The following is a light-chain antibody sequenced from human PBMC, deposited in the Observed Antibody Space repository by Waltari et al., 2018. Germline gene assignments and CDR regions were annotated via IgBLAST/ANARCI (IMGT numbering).Light chain of an antibody. J-gene: IGKJ3*01. CDR3: QRYDNLLIFA. V-gene: IGKV1-33*01. CDR2: YAS. CDR1: KPITNY. Sequence: DIQLTQSPSSLSVSVGDRITITCRASKPITNYLNWYQQKADKAPELLIHYASNLEAGVPSMFSGRQSGTEFTLTISSLQPEDIATYYCQRYDNLLIFAFGPGTKVDIK.